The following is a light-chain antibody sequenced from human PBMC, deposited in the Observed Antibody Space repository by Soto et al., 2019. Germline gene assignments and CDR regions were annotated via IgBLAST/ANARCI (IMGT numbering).Light chain of an antibody. CDR1: QNVGSH. CDR3: QQYYTCPPLT. J-gene: IGKJ4*01. Sequence: EILMTQSPATLSVSPGERATLSCRASQNVGSHVAWYQQKPGQAPRLFIYGASTRATGIPARFSGSGSGTEFPLTISSLHAEDFAIYYCQQYYTCPPLTFGGGTKVEIQ. V-gene: IGKV3-15*01. CDR2: GAS.